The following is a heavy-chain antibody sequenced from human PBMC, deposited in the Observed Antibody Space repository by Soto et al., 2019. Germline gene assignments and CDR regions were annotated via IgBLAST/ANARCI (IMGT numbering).Heavy chain of an antibody. CDR2: IKSKTDGGTT. Sequence: GGSLRLSCAASGFTFSNAWMNWVRQAPGKGLEWVGRIKSKTDGGTTDYAAPVKGRFTISRDDSKNTLYLQMNSLKTEDTAVYYCTTADTAMAYRLIDYWGQGTLVTVSS. CDR1: GFTFSNAW. CDR3: TTADTAMAYRLIDY. V-gene: IGHV3-15*07. D-gene: IGHD5-18*01. J-gene: IGHJ4*02.